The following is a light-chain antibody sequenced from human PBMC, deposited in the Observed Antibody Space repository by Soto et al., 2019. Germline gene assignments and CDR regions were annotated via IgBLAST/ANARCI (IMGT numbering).Light chain of an antibody. CDR1: SSNIGSNT. J-gene: IGLJ2*01. V-gene: IGLV1-44*01. Sequence: QSALTQPPSASGTSGQRVTISCSGSSSNIGSNTVNWYQQLPGTAPKLLIYSNNQRPSGVPDRFSGSKSGTSASLAISGLQSEDEADYYCAAWDDSLNGPYVVFGGGTQLTVL. CDR2: SNN. CDR3: AAWDDSLNGPYVV.